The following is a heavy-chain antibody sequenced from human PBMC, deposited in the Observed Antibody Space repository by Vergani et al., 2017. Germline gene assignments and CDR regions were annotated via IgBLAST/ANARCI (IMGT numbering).Heavy chain of an antibody. CDR2: IYSGGST. Sequence: EVQLVESGGGLVQPGGSLRLSCAASGFTVSSNYMSWVRQAPGKGLEWVSVIYSGGSTYYADSGKGRFTISRDNSKNTLYLQMNSLRAEDTAVYYCARVAGGYSNLNWFDPWGQGTLVTVSS. CDR3: ARVAGGYSNLNWFDP. V-gene: IGHV3-66*01. D-gene: IGHD4-11*01. J-gene: IGHJ5*02. CDR1: GFTVSSNY.